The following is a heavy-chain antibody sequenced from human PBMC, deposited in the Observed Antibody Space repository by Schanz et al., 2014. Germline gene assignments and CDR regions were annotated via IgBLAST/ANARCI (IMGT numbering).Heavy chain of an antibody. CDR1: GGSISSYF. V-gene: IGHV4-59*12. CDR3: ARDRGHGDLPGDI. D-gene: IGHD4-17*01. J-gene: IGHJ3*02. CDR2: IYYSGSS. Sequence: QVQLQESGPGLLKPSETLSLTCTVSGGSISSYFWSWIRQPPGKGLEWIGYIYYSGSSDYNPSLKSRVTISVDTSKNQFSLDLSSATAADTAVYYCARDRGHGDLPGDIWGQGTMVTVSS.